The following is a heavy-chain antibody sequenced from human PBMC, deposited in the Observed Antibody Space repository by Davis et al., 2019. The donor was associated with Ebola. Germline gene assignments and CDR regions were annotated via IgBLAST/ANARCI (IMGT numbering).Heavy chain of an antibody. CDR3: ASDYSYDSSGYYDY. J-gene: IGHJ4*02. D-gene: IGHD3-22*01. CDR2: IYSSGST. V-gene: IGHV4-39*07. CDR1: GGSLSSSSYY. Sequence: MPSETLSLTCTVSGGSLSSSSYYWGWIRQPPGKGLEWIGNIYSSGSTYYNPSLKSRVTISVDTSKNQFSLKLSSVTAADTAVYYCASDYSYDSSGYYDYWGQGTLVTVSS.